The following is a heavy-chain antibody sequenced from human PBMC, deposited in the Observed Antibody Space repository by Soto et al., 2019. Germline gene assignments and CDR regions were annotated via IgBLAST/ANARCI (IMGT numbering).Heavy chain of an antibody. D-gene: IGHD2-21*02. CDR1: RGSLSGYH. V-gene: IGHV4-59*01. CDR2: INNNGNT. CDR3: GDCYTHFDS. J-gene: IGHJ4*02. Sequence: PSETLSLTSNVSRGSLSGYHWSCIRQPPEEGLEWIGYINNNGNTDYSPSLESRVTISVDTSKNQNSLNLTSVTAADTAGYCGGDCYTHFDSWGQGILVTVSS.